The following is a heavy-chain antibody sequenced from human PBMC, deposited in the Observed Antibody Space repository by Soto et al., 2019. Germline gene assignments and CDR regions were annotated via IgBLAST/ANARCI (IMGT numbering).Heavy chain of an antibody. Sequence: QVQLVQSGAEVKKPGASVKVSCKASGYTFTSYGISWVRQAPGQGLEWMGWISAYNGNTNYAQKLQGRVTMTTDTSTSTAYMELTSLRSDDTAVYYCAIQPARVAAPYYFDYWGQGTLVTVSS. CDR2: ISAYNGNT. V-gene: IGHV1-18*01. D-gene: IGHD6-6*01. CDR1: GYTFTSYG. CDR3: AIQPARVAAPYYFDY. J-gene: IGHJ4*02.